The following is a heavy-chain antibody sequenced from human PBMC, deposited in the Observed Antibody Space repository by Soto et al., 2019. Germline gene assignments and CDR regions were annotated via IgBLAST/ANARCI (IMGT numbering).Heavy chain of an antibody. CDR3: TLGYCSSTSCYGLFDP. Sequence: QVPLVQSGAEVKKPGASVKVSCKASGYTFTSYGISWVRQAPGQGLEWMGWISAYNGNTNYAQKLQGRVTMTTDTSTSTAYMELRSLRSDDTAVYYCTLGYCSSTSCYGLFDPWGQGTLVTVSS. CDR1: GYTFTSYG. J-gene: IGHJ5*02. V-gene: IGHV1-18*01. D-gene: IGHD2-2*01. CDR2: ISAYNGNT.